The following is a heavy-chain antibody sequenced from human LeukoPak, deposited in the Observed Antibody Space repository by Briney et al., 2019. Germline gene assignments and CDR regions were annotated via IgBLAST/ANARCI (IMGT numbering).Heavy chain of an antibody. CDR3: AKTMGAIDHDY. V-gene: IGHV3-23*01. CDR2: ISNSGGST. CDR1: GFTFSGFA. D-gene: IGHD1-26*01. Sequence: GGSLRLSCAASGFTFSGFAMSWVRQAPGKGLEWVSTISNSGGSTYYADSVKGQFTISRDNSKNTLYLQMNCLRAEDTAVYFCAKTMGAIDHDYWGQGTLVTVSS. J-gene: IGHJ4*02.